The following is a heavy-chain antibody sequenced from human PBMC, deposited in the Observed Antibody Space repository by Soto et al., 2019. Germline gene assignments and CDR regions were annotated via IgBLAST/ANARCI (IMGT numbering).Heavy chain of an antibody. CDR1: GGTFSSYT. J-gene: IGHJ4*02. Sequence: ASVKVSCKASGGTFSSYTISWVRQPPGQGLEWMGRIIPILGIANYAQKFQGRVTITADKSTSTAYMELSSLRSEDTAVYYCARLPIYYDFWSGYYNFDYWGQGTLVTVSS. D-gene: IGHD3-3*01. CDR3: ARLPIYYDFWSGYYNFDY. V-gene: IGHV1-69*02. CDR2: IIPILGIA.